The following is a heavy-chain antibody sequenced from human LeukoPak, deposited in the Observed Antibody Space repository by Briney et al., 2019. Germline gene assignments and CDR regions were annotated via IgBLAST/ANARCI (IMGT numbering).Heavy chain of an antibody. CDR1: GYTFTSYG. J-gene: IGHJ6*03. CDR2: SSAYNGNT. CDR3: ARARSGSPAYYYYMDV. Sequence: ASVKVSCKASGYTFTSYGISWVRQAPGQGLEWMGWSSAYNGNTNYAQKLQGRVTMTTDTSTSTDYMELRSLRSDDTAVYYCARARSGSPAYYYYMDVWGKGTTVTVSS. V-gene: IGHV1-18*01. D-gene: IGHD3-10*01.